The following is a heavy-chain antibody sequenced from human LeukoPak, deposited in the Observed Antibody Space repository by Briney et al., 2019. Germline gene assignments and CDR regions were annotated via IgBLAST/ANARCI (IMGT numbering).Heavy chain of an antibody. V-gene: IGHV3-23*01. D-gene: IGHD3-10*01. J-gene: IGHJ4*02. CDR3: AKGVRLWFAFYFDY. CDR2: ISGNGYNT. CDR1: GFTLGNYA. Sequence: GGSLRLSCAASGFTLGNYAMSWVRQAPGKGLEWVSAISGNGYNTYYADSVKGRFTISSETSGNTLYLQMHSLRAEDTAVYYCAKGVRLWFAFYFDYWGQGTLVTVAS.